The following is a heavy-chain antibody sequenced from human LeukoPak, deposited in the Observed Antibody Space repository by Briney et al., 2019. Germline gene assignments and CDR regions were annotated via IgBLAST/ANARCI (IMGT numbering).Heavy chain of an antibody. CDR1: GGSFSGYY. D-gene: IGHD3-22*01. CDR2: IIHSGST. CDR3: ARRVRVNPPCYFDY. V-gene: IGHV4-34*12. Sequence: ASETLSLTCAVYGGSFSGYYWSWIREPPGKGLEWIGEIIHSGSTKYTPSIKSRVTISVATSKNQFPLKLSSVTSEDTAVYYCARRVRVNPPCYFDYWGQGTLVTVSS. J-gene: IGHJ4*02.